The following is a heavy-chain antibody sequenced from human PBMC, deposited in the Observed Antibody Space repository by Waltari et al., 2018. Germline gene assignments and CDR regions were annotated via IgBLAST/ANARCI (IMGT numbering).Heavy chain of an antibody. J-gene: IGHJ3*02. V-gene: IGHV3-30*01. CDR1: GFTFSSYA. Sequence: QVQLVESGGGVVQPGRSLRLSCAASGFTFSSYAMHWVRQAPGKGLEWVAVISYDGSNKYYADSVKGRFTISRDNSKNTLYLQMNSLRAEDTAVYYCARDYYPAFDIWGQGTMVTVSS. CDR3: ARDYYPAFDI. CDR2: ISYDGSNK. D-gene: IGHD3-22*01.